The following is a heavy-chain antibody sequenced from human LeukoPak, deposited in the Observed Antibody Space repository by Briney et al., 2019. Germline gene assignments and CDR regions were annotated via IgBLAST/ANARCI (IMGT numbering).Heavy chain of an antibody. Sequence: GGSLRLSCAASGFTFRSYAMNWVRQAPGKGLEWVSAISGSGSTYYADSVKGRFTISRDNSKNTLYLQMNSLRAEDTAVYYRAKSHYYDSSAYVDYWGQGTLVTVSS. CDR1: GFTFRSYA. D-gene: IGHD3-22*01. CDR3: AKSHYYDSSAYVDY. V-gene: IGHV3-23*01. J-gene: IGHJ4*02. CDR2: ISGSGST.